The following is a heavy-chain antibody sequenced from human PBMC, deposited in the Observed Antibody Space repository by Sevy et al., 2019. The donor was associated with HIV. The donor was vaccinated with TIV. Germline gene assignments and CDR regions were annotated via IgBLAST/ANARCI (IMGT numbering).Heavy chain of an antibody. CDR1: GFSLSTSGVG. J-gene: IGHJ4*02. CDR2: IYWDDNQ. CDR3: ARHLYGDEVYYFGF. Sequence: SGPTLVNPTQTLTLTCTFSGFSLSTSGVGVGWIRQPPGKALEWLALIYWDDNQRYSPSLRSRLTITKETSKNQVILTMTTMDPVDTATFYCARHLYGDEVYYFGFWGPGTLVTVSS. V-gene: IGHV2-5*02. D-gene: IGHD4-17*01.